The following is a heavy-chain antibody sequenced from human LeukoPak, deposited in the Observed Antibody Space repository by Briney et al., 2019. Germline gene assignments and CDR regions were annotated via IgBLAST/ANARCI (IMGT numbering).Heavy chain of an antibody. CDR1: GYTFTGYY. J-gene: IGHJ4*02. Sequence: VASVKVSCKASGYTFTGYYMHWVRQAPGQGLEWMGWINPNSGGTNYAQKFQGRVTMTEDTSTDTAYMELSSLRSEDTAVYYCATGQFGYYYDSSGYLDYWGQGTLVTVSS. V-gene: IGHV1-2*02. D-gene: IGHD3-22*01. CDR3: ATGQFGYYYDSSGYLDY. CDR2: INPNSGGT.